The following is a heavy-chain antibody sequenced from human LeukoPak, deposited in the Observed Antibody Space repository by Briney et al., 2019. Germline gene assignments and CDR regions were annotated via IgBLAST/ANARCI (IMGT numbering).Heavy chain of an antibody. CDR3: ARVVGGSYSTGDAFDI. Sequence: GGSLRLSCAASGFTFSSYGMHWVRQAPGKGLEWVAFIRYDGSNKYYADSVKGRFTISRDNSKNTLYLQMNTLRAEDTAVYYCARVVGGSYSTGDAFDIWGQGTMVTVSS. D-gene: IGHD1-26*01. CDR1: GFTFSSYG. CDR2: IRYDGSNK. J-gene: IGHJ3*02. V-gene: IGHV3-30*02.